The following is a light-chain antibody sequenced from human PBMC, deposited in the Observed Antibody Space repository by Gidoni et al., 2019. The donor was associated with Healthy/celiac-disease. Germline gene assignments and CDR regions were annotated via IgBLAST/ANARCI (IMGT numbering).Light chain of an antibody. CDR3: QQRSSWPPSLT. CDR2: DAS. CDR1: QSVSSY. Sequence: EIVLTQSPATLSLSPGERATLSCRASQSVSSYLAWYQQKPGQAPRLLIYDASSGSGTDFTLTISSLEPEDFAVYYCQQRSSWPPSLTFGGGTKVEIK. V-gene: IGKV3-11*01. J-gene: IGKJ4*01.